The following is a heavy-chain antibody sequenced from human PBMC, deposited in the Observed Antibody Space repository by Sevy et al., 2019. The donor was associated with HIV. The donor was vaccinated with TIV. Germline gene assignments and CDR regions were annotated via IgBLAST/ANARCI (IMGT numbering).Heavy chain of an antibody. CDR3: AKDEGDIAAAGTTWFDP. Sequence: GGSLRLSCAASGFTFSSYGMHWVRQAPGKGLEWVAVISYDGSNKYYADSVKGRFPISRDNSKNTLYLQMNSLRAEDTAVYYCAKDEGDIAAAGTTWFDPWGQGTLVTVSS. V-gene: IGHV3-30*18. D-gene: IGHD6-13*01. J-gene: IGHJ5*02. CDR2: ISYDGSNK. CDR1: GFTFSSYG.